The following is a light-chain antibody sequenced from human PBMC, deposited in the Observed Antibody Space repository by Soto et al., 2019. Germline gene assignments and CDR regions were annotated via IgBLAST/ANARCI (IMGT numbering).Light chain of an antibody. CDR1: QSVSSY. Sequence: VVMTQSPATLSVSTGERATLSCRASQSVSSYLAWYQQKPGQAPRLLIYDASNRATGIPARFSGSGSGTDFTLTISSLEPEDFAVYYCQQRSNWPPTVGQGTRLEIK. CDR3: QQRSNWPPT. V-gene: IGKV3-11*01. J-gene: IGKJ5*01. CDR2: DAS.